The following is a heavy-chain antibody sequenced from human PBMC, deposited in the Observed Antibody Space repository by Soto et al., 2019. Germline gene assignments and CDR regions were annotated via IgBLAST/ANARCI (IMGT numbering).Heavy chain of an antibody. D-gene: IGHD6-19*01. CDR1: GFTFNTYG. CDR2: LSHDGSNK. Sequence: HEQLVESGGGVVQPGRSLRLSCVASGFTFNTYGMHWVRQAPGKGLEWVAVLSHDGSNKYYAESVKGRFTVSRDNYKNTQYLQMNSLRVEDTAVYYCEKNRYGSGWTAVEPWGQGTLVTVSS. V-gene: IGHV3-30*18. CDR3: EKNRYGSGWTAVEP. J-gene: IGHJ5*02.